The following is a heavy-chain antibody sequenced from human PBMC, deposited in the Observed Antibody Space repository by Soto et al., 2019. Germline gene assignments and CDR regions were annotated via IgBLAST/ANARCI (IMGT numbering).Heavy chain of an antibody. CDR3: ARGLIVGATEFYFDY. D-gene: IGHD1-26*01. V-gene: IGHV1-69*01. CDR1: GGTFSSYA. CDR2: IIPICGTA. J-gene: IGHJ4*02. Sequence: QVQLVQSGAEVKKPGSSVKVSCKASGGTFSSYAISWVRQAPGQGHEWLGGIIPICGTANYAQKFQGRVTITADESTSTAYMELSSLRSEDTAVYYCARGLIVGATEFYFDYWCQATLVTVSS.